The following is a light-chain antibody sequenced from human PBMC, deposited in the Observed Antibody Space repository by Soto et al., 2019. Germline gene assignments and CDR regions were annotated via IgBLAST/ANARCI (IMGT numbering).Light chain of an antibody. V-gene: IGKV3-15*01. CDR3: QQYNQWPPYT. CDR1: QSVVRT. CDR2: GAS. Sequence: EIVMTQSPSSLSVSPGERVTIFCRASQSVVRTLAWYQQKPGQSPRLLVYGASTRANGAPARFSGSGSGTEFTLTISSLESEDVAVYYCQQYNQWPPYTFGQGTKVEIK. J-gene: IGKJ2*01.